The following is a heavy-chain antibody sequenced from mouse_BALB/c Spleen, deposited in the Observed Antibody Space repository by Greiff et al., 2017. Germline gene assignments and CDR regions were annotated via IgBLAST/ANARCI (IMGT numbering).Heavy chain of an antibody. Sequence: EVKLMESGGGLVKPGGSLKLSCAASGFTFSSYAMSWVRQTPEKRLEWVASISSGGSTYYPDSVKGRFTISRDNARNILYLQMSSLRSEDTAMYYCARGQGYGYDPKRYAMDYWGQGTSVTVSS. V-gene: IGHV5-6-5*01. J-gene: IGHJ4*01. D-gene: IGHD2-2*01. CDR3: ARGQGYGYDPKRYAMDY. CDR2: ISSGGST. CDR1: GFTFSSYA.